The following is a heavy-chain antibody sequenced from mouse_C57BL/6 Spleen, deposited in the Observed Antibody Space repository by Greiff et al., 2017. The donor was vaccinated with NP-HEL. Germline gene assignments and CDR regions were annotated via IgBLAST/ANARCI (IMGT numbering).Heavy chain of an antibody. CDR3: ARKDYSNHYFDY. Sequence: VQLQQSGPGLVQPSQSLSITCTVSGFSLTSYGVHWVRQSPGKGLEWLGVIWSGGSTDYNAAFISRLSISKDNYKSQVFFKMNSLQADDTAIYYCARKDYSNHYFDYWGQGTTLTVSS. D-gene: IGHD2-5*01. V-gene: IGHV2-2*01. J-gene: IGHJ2*01. CDR2: IWSGGST. CDR1: GFSLTSYG.